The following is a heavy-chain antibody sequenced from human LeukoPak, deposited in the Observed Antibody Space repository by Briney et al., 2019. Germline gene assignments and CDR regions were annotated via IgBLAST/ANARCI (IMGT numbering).Heavy chain of an antibody. D-gene: IGHD2-8*02. V-gene: IGHV3-9*01. CDR3: AKATRSSLVASFDV. J-gene: IGHJ3*01. CDR1: GFTFDNSA. CDR2: TSWNSAGI. Sequence: PGGSLRLSCAASGFTFDNSAMHWVRQAPGKGLEWVSGTSWNSAGIHYADSVKGRFTISRDNAKNSLYLQMNSLRAEDTALYYCAKATRSSLVASFDVWGQGTMVTVSS.